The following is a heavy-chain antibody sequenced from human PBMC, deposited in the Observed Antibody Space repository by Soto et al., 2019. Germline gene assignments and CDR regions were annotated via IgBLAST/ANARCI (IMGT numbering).Heavy chain of an antibody. V-gene: IGHV1-18*04. CDR3: ARVSSSILVGPDYGMDV. Sequence: QVQLVQSGVEVKKPVASVKVSCKASGYTFISHGISWVRQAPGQGLEWMGWISGKNGNTNYAQKLQGRVTLTTDTSTSKASRELTSMRSDDPAFYYFARVSSSILVGPDYGMDVWGQGTTVTVSS. D-gene: IGHD2-15*01. J-gene: IGHJ6*02. CDR2: ISGKNGNT. CDR1: GYTFISHG.